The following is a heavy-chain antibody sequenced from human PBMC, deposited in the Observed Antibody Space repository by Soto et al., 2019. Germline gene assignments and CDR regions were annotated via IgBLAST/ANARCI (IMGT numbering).Heavy chain of an antibody. Sequence: ASVKVSCKASGYTFTGYYMHWVRQAPGQGLEWMGWINPNSGGTNYAQKFQGRVTMTRDTSISTAYMELSRLRSDDTAVYYCARAKGDYIRSDYWGQGTLVTAPQ. CDR3: ARAKGDYIRSDY. D-gene: IGHD4-4*01. CDR2: INPNSGGT. CDR1: GYTFTGYY. J-gene: IGHJ4*02. V-gene: IGHV1-2*02.